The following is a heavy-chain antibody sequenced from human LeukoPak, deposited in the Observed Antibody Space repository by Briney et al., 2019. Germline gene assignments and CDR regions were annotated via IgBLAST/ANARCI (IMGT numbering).Heavy chain of an antibody. CDR1: GGTFSSYT. CDR2: IIPILGIA. Sequence: SVKVSCKASGGTFSSYTISWVRPAPGQGLEWMGRIIPILGIANYAQKFQGRVTITADKSTSTAYMELSSLRSEDTAVYYCAREGIVVVVAAANWFDPWGQGTLVTVSS. CDR3: AREGIVVVVAAANWFDP. V-gene: IGHV1-69*04. D-gene: IGHD2-15*01. J-gene: IGHJ5*02.